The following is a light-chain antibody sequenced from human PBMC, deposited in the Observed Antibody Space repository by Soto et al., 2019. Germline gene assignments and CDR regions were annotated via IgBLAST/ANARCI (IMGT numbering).Light chain of an antibody. CDR3: TSYTTTSAVI. Sequence: QSALSQPASVSGSPGQSITISCTGTSSDIGRYNYVSWYQQHPGMAPQLLIYEVSDRPSGVSNRFPGSKSGNTASLTISGLQTEDEADYFCTSYTTTSAVIFGGGTKVTVL. CDR1: SSDIGRYNY. CDR2: EVS. J-gene: IGLJ2*01. V-gene: IGLV2-14*01.